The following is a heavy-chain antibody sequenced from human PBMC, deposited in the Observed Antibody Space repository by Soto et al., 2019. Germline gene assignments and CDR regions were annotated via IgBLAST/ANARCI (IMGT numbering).Heavy chain of an antibody. CDR3: ATLAAAGPPVGY. CDR1: GYTFTGYY. V-gene: IGHV1-2*02. J-gene: IGHJ4*02. D-gene: IGHD6-13*01. CDR2: INPNSGGT. Sequence: ASVKVSCKASGYTFTGYYMHCVRQAPGQGLEWMGWINPNSGGTNYAQKFQGRVTMTRDTSISTAYMELSRLRSDDTAVYYCATLAAAGPPVGYWGQGTLVTVSS.